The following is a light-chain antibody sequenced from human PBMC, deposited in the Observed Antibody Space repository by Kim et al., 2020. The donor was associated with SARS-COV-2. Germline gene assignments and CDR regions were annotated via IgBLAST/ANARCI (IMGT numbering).Light chain of an antibody. CDR2: DKN. V-gene: IGLV3-19*01. CDR1: SLRSYY. Sequence: ALGQTVRITCQRDSLRSYYASWYQQKPGQAPVLVIYDKNNRPSGIPGRFAGSSSGNTASLTITGAQAEDEADYYCNSRDSSGNHVVFGGGTQLTVL. CDR3: NSRDSSGNHVV. J-gene: IGLJ2*01.